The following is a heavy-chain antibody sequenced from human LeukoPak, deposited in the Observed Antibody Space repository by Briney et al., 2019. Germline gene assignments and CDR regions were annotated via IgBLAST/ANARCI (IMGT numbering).Heavy chain of an antibody. J-gene: IGHJ4*02. CDR3: AKDSPGYSSSWPRIFDY. CDR1: GFTFSSYA. CDR2: ISGSGGST. V-gene: IGHV3-23*01. D-gene: IGHD6-13*01. Sequence: GGSLRLSCAASGFTFSSYAMSWVRQAPGKGLEWVSAISGSGGSTYYADSVKGRFTISRDNSKNTLYLQMNSLRAEVTAVYYCAKDSPGYSSSWPRIFDYWGQGTLVTVSS.